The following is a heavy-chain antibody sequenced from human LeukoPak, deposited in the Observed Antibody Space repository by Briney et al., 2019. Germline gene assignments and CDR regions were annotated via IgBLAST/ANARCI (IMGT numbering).Heavy chain of an antibody. V-gene: IGHV4-39*07. J-gene: IGHJ4*02. CDR3: ARVWSYSSSWYYFDY. Sequence: SETLSLTCTVSGGSISSSSYYWGWIRQPPGKGLEWIGSIYYSGSTYYNPSLKSRVTISVDTSKNQFSLKLSSVTAADTAVYYCARVWSYSSSWYYFDYWGQGTLVTVSS. CDR2: IYYSGST. D-gene: IGHD6-13*01. CDR1: GGSISSSSYY.